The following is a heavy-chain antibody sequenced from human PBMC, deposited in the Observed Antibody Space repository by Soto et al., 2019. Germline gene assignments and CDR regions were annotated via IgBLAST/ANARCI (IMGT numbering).Heavy chain of an antibody. J-gene: IGHJ5*02. V-gene: IGHV5-51*01. Sequence: GESLKISCKGSGYSFTSYWIGWVRQMPGKGLEWMGIIYPGDSDTRYSPSFQGQVTILADKSVSTAYLQWSSLKASDTALYYCARHVPPEYCSSTSCYSVSWFDPWGQGTLVTVSS. D-gene: IGHD2-2*01. CDR1: GYSFTSYW. CDR3: ARHVPPEYCSSTSCYSVSWFDP. CDR2: IYPGDSDT.